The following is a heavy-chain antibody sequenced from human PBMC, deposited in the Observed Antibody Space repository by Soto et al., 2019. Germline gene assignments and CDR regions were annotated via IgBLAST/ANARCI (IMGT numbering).Heavy chain of an antibody. V-gene: IGHV5-51*01. CDR3: ARRYSDYLYYFDY. CDR1: GYSFTSYW. D-gene: IGHD4-17*01. CDR2: IYPGDSDT. J-gene: IGHJ4*02. Sequence: ESLKISCKGSGYSFTSYWIGWVRQMPGKGLEWMGIIYPGDSDTRYSPSFQGQFTISADKSISTAYLQWRSPKASESAMYYCARRYSDYLYYFDYWGQGTLVTVSS.